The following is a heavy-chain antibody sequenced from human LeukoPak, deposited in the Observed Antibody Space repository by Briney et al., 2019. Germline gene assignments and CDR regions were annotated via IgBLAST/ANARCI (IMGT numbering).Heavy chain of an antibody. CDR1: GFTFSSYA. D-gene: IGHD3-10*01. Sequence: GPLRLTCAASGFTFSSYAMSWVAQAPGKGLEWVSAISGSGGSTYYADSVKGRFTISRDNSKNTLYLQMNRLRAEDTAVYYCAKALNRPITMVRGVIEPYYFDYWGQGTLVTVSS. CDR3: AKALNRPITMVRGVIEPYYFDY. V-gene: IGHV3-23*01. J-gene: IGHJ4*02. CDR2: ISGSGGST.